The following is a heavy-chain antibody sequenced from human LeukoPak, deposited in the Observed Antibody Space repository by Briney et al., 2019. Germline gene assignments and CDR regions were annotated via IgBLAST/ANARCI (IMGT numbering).Heavy chain of an antibody. D-gene: IGHD5-24*01. Sequence: WGRPMPGXGVGWMGIIYPGDSDTRYSPSFQRQVTISADKSISTAYVQWSSLNASDTAMYYCARPVEMATMGAFDIWGQGTMVTVSS. J-gene: IGHJ3*02. CDR3: ARPVEMATMGAFDI. CDR2: IYPGDSDT. V-gene: IGHV5-51*01.